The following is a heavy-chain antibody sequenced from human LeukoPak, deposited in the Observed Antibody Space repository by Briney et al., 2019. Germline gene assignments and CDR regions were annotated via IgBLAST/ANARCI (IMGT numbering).Heavy chain of an antibody. CDR1: GFTFSSYG. Sequence: GGSLRLSCAASGFTFSSYGMHWVRQAPGKGLEWVAVIWYDGSNKYYADSVKGRFTISRDNSKNTLYLQMNSLRAEDTAVYYCARDGDYGSGSDYFDYWRQGTLVTVSS. CDR3: ARDGDYGSGSDYFDY. CDR2: IWYDGSNK. D-gene: IGHD3-10*01. V-gene: IGHV3-33*01. J-gene: IGHJ4*02.